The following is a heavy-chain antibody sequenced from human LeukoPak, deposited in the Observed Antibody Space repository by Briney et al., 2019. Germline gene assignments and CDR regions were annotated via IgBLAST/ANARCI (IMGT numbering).Heavy chain of an antibody. CDR1: GGSISTSTHY. CDR3: ARDVSPAGTDY. V-gene: IGHV4-39*07. D-gene: IGHD6-13*01. CDR2: VYNSGST. Sequence: PSQTLSLTCTASGGSISTSTHYWGWIRQPPGKGLEWIGSVYNSGSTYYNPSLKSRVTISVDTSKNQFSLKLSSVTAADTAVYYCARDVSPAGTDYWGQGTLVTVSS. J-gene: IGHJ4*02.